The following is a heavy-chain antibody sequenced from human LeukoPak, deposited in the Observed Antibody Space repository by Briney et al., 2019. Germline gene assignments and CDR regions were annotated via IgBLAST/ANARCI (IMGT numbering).Heavy chain of an antibody. Sequence: PSETLSLTCAVYGGSFSGYYWSWIRQPPGKGLEWIGYIYYSGSTNYNPSLKSRVTISVDTSKNQFSLKLSSVTTADTAVYYCARSPHDFWSGYYQFDYWGQGTLVTVSS. CDR1: GGSFSGYY. J-gene: IGHJ4*02. V-gene: IGHV4-59*01. CDR2: IYYSGST. CDR3: ARSPHDFWSGYYQFDY. D-gene: IGHD3-3*01.